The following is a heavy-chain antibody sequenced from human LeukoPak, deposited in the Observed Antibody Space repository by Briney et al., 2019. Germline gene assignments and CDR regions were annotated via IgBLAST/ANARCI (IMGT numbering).Heavy chain of an antibody. CDR1: GFTFSSYA. D-gene: IGHD2/OR15-2a*01. CDR2: IATGGDS. Sequence: PGGSLRLSCAASGFTFSSYAMSWVRQAPGKGLEWVSGIATGGDSYYPGSVRGRFTTSRENAKNSLYLQMNSLRAGDTAVYYCVRGMSTSKNSLFDYWGQGTLVTVSS. V-gene: IGHV3-13*01. J-gene: IGHJ4*02. CDR3: VRGMSTSKNSLFDY.